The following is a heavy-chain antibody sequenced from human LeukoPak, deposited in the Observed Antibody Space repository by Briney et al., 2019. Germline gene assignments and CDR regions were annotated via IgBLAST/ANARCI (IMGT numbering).Heavy chain of an antibody. CDR1: GFTFSSYA. CDR3: AKVSSGLLPYYYYGMDV. Sequence: GGSLRLSCAASGFTFSSYAMSWVRQAPGKGLEWVSAISGSGGSTYYADSVKGRFTISRDNSKNTLYLQMNSLRAEDTAVYYCAKVSSGLLPYYYYGMDVWGQGTTVTVFS. CDR2: ISGSGGST. V-gene: IGHV3-23*01. D-gene: IGHD4-17*01. J-gene: IGHJ6*02.